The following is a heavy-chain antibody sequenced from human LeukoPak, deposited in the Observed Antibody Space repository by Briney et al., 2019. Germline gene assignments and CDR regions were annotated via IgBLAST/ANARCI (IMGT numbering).Heavy chain of an antibody. D-gene: IGHD5-24*01. Sequence: ASVKVSCKASGYTFTSYDINWVRQATGQGLEWMGWMNPNSGNTGYAQKFQGRVTMTRNTSTSTAYMELSSLRSEDTAVDYCSRGKARDGYNYPGVFEYWGKGTLVTV. CDR2: MNPNSGNT. V-gene: IGHV1-8*02. CDR3: SRGKARDGYNYPGVFEY. CDR1: GYTFTSYD. J-gene: IGHJ4*02.